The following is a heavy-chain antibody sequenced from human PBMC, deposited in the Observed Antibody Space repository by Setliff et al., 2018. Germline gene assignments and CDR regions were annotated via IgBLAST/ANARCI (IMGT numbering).Heavy chain of an antibody. J-gene: IGHJ6*03. CDR1: GGAIDNRYY. D-gene: IGHD2-21*01. Sequence: SETLSLTCAVSGGAIDNRYYWGWIRQPPGKGLDWIGSINYSESSYYNPSLKSRVTISVDTSKKYFFLNLTSVTAADTAVYYCARHLSYGGETMDVWGKGTTVTVSS. V-gene: IGHV4-39*01. CDR2: INYSESS. CDR3: ARHLSYGGETMDV.